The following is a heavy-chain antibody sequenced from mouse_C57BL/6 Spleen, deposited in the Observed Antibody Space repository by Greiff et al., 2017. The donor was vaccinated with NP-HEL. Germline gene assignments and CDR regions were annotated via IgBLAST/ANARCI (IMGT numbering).Heavy chain of an antibody. D-gene: IGHD1-1*01. J-gene: IGHJ1*03. CDR3: ARSSITTVVATDWYFDV. CDR2: IHPNSGST. Sequence: VQLQQPGAELVKPGASVKLSCKASGYTFTSYWMHWVKQRPGQGLEWIGMIHPNSGSTNYNEKFKSKATLTVDKSSSTAYMQLSSLTSEDSAVYYCARSSITTVVATDWYFDVWGTGTTVTVSS. V-gene: IGHV1-64*01. CDR1: GYTFTSYW.